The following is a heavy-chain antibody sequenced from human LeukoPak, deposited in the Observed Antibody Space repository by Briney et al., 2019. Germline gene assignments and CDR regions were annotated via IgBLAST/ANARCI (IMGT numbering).Heavy chain of an antibody. CDR3: AREGADYDFWSGSFYFDY. CDR1: GGSMNTHY. D-gene: IGHD3-3*01. J-gene: IGHJ4*02. V-gene: IGHV4-4*07. Sequence: SETLSLTCSVSGGSMNTHYWNWIRQPAGKGLEWIGRIYPSGSTNYNPSLKSRVTMSVDTSENHFSLRLSSVTAADTAVYYCAREGADYDFWSGSFYFDYWGQGTLVTVSS. CDR2: IYPSGST.